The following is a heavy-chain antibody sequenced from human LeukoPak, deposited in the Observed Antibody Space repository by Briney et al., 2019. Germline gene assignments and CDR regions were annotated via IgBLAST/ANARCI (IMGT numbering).Heavy chain of an antibody. J-gene: IGHJ5*02. V-gene: IGHV1-2*02. CDR1: GYTFTGYY. D-gene: IGHD3-3*01. CDR2: INPNSGGT. Sequence: ASVKVSCKASGYTFTGYYMHWVRQAPGQGLEWMGWINPNSGGTNYAQKFQGRVTMTRDTSISTAYMELSRLRSDDTAVYYCARDFAIFGVVTGNWFDPWGQGTLVTVSS. CDR3: ARDFAIFGVVTGNWFDP.